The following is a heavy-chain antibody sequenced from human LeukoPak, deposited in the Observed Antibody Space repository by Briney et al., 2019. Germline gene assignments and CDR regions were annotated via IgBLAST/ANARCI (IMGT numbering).Heavy chain of an antibody. J-gene: IGHJ3*02. CDR1: GGTFSNYA. D-gene: IGHD3-22*01. V-gene: IGHV1-69*13. Sequence: SVKVSCKASGGTFSNYAISWVRQAPGQGLEWMGGIIPISGTANYAQKLQDRVTITADESTSTAYMELSSLRSEDTAVYYCARVVETYYYDSSGYYLDAFDIWGQGTMVTVSS. CDR3: ARVVETYYYDSSGYYLDAFDI. CDR2: IIPISGTA.